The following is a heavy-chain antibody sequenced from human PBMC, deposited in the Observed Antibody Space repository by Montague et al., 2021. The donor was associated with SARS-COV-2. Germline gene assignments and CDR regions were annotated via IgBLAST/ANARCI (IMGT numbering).Heavy chain of an antibody. Sequence: SETLSLTCTVAGDSIRSSSYYWGWIRQPPGRGLEWIGSIYCDGSTYYNPSFKSRVTISVDTSKTQFSLKLSSVTAADTAVYYCARGQEVYAINGDLNYWGQGTLVTVSS. CDR1: GDSIRSSSYY. CDR3: ARGQEVYAINGDLNY. V-gene: IGHV4-39*01. CDR2: IYCDGST. J-gene: IGHJ4*02. D-gene: IGHD2-8*01.